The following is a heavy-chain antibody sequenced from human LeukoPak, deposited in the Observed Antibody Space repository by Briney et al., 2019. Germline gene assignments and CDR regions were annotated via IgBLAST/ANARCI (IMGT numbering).Heavy chain of an antibody. CDR3: ARVTSPRAVDYFDY. D-gene: IGHD3-16*01. J-gene: IGHJ4*02. Sequence: ASVKVSCTASGYTFTGYYMHWVRQAPGQGLEWMGRINPNSGGTNYAQKFQGRVTMTRDTSISTAYMELSRLRSDDTAVYYCARVTSPRAVDYFDYWGQGTLVTVSS. V-gene: IGHV1-2*06. CDR2: INPNSGGT. CDR1: GYTFTGYY.